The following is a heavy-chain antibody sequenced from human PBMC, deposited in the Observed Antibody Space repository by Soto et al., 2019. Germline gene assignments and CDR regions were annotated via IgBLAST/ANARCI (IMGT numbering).Heavy chain of an antibody. CDR3: ARDIASYAYGEGY. V-gene: IGHV4-4*07. CDR2: VYSSGTT. D-gene: IGHD2-21*01. J-gene: IGHJ4*02. Sequence: SETLSVTCTVSGGSINSYWWSWIRQPAGKGLEWIGRVYSSGTTDYNPSLNSRATMSVETSKNQFSLKLSSVTAADTAVYYCARDIASYAYGEGYWGQGIQVTVSS. CDR1: GGSINSYW.